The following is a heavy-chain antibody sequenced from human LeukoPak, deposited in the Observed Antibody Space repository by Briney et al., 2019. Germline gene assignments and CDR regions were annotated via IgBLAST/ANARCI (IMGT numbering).Heavy chain of an antibody. D-gene: IGHD5-12*01. V-gene: IGHV1-2*02. Sequence: GASVKVSCKASGYTFTGYYMHWVRQAPGQGLEWMGWINPNSGGTNYAQKFQGRVTMTRDTSISTAYMELSRLRSDDTAVYYGARENGGYSGYDLPFDYWGQGTLVTVSS. J-gene: IGHJ4*02. CDR1: GYTFTGYY. CDR2: INPNSGGT. CDR3: ARENGGYSGYDLPFDY.